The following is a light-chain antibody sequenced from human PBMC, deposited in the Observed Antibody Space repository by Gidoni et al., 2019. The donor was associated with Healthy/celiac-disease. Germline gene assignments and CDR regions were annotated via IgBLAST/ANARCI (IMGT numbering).Light chain of an antibody. V-gene: IGKV3-15*01. CDR1: QSVRSN. J-gene: IGKJ2*01. CDR3: QQYNNWPPST. Sequence: IVMTQSPATLSVSPGERATLSCRASQSVRSNLAWYQQKPGQAPRLLSYGASTRATGIPARFSGSGSGTEFTLTISSLQSEDFAVYYCQQYNNWPPSTFXQXTKLEIK. CDR2: GAS.